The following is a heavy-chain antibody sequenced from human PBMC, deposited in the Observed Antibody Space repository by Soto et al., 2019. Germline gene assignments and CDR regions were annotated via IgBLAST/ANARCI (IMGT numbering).Heavy chain of an antibody. J-gene: IGHJ6*02. Sequence: EVQLVESGGGLVKPGGSLRLSCAASGFTFSSYSMNWVRQAPGKGLEWVSSISSSSSYIYYADSVKGRFTISRDNAKNSLYLQMNSLRAEDTAVYYCARDTDFWSGYLAYYYYGMDVWGQGTTVTVSS. D-gene: IGHD3-3*01. CDR1: GFTFSSYS. CDR2: ISSSSSYI. V-gene: IGHV3-21*01. CDR3: ARDTDFWSGYLAYYYYGMDV.